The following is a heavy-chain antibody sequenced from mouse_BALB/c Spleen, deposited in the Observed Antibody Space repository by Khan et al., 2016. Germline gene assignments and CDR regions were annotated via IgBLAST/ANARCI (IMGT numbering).Heavy chain of an antibody. CDR2: INPYTGGT. J-gene: IGHJ3*01. CDR1: GYSFTGYT. V-gene: IGHV1-18*01. Sequence: VQLKESGPELVKPGASLKISCKASGYSFTGYTINWVKQSQGKNLEWIGLINPYTGGTIYNQKFMGKATLTVDKSSSTAYMELLSLTSEDSVVFYCARSYKEPWFAYWGQGTLVTVSA. D-gene: IGHD2-10*01. CDR3: ARSYKEPWFAY.